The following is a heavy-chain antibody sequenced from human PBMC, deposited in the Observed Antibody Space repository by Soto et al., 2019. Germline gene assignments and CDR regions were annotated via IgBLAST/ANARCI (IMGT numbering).Heavy chain of an antibody. CDR2: ISSSSTML. D-gene: IGHD3-16*01. V-gene: IGHV3-48*02. Sequence: EVQLVESGGGLVQPGGSLRLSCAASGFTFSSYSMNWVRQAPGKGLEWVSYISSSSTMLYYADSVKGRFTISRDNAKNSLFLQRNSLMEGDAAVYYCERGGGVDYWGQGTLVTVSS. J-gene: IGHJ4*02. CDR3: ERGGGVDY. CDR1: GFTFSSYS.